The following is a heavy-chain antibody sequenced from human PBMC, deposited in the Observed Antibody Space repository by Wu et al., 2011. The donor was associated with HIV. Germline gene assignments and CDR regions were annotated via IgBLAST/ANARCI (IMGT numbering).Heavy chain of an antibody. CDR1: GGTFTNYA. CDR3: ATLGDYGEVDY. Sequence: QVQLVQSGAEVKKPGSSVKVSCKASGGTFTNYAISWVRQAPGQGLEWMGGIIPIFGTAKYAQTFQGRISIIADESTSTAYMELSNLRSEDTAVYYCATLGDYGEVDYWGQGTLVIVSS. J-gene: IGHJ4*02. V-gene: IGHV1-69*12. D-gene: IGHD4-17*01. CDR2: IIPIFGTA.